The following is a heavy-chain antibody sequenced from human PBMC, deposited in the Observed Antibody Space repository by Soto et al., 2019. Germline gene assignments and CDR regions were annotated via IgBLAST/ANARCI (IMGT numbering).Heavy chain of an antibody. D-gene: IGHD3-3*01. CDR1: GYAFTSHT. V-gene: IGHV1-3*01. CDR2: IIVSHGSP. Sequence: QVQLVQSGAEVKEPGASVRVSCKASGYAFTSHTIHWARQAPGQGLEWVGWIIVSHGSPRYAPQFQGRVTFGRDTSATTAYMELSRLTSEDTAVYYCAREPEDGVPGDYWGQGTPVVVSS. J-gene: IGHJ4*02. CDR3: AREPEDGVPGDY.